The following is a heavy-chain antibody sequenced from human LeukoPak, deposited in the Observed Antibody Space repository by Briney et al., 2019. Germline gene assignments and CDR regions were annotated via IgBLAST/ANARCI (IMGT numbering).Heavy chain of an antibody. J-gene: IGHJ5*02. CDR3: AADSSGLENWFDP. CDR1: GSTFSSYS. D-gene: IGHD6-19*01. V-gene: IGHV3-21*01. CDR2: ISSRSSYI. Sequence: PGGSLRLSCAASGSTFSSYSMNWVRQAPGKGLEWVSFISSRSSYIHYADSVKGRFTISRDNAKNSLYLQMNSLRAEDTAVYYCAADSSGLENWFDPWGQGTLVTVSS.